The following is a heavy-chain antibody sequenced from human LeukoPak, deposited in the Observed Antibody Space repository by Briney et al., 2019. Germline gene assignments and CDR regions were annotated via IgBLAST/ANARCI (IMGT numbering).Heavy chain of an antibody. CDR2: ISGGST. Sequence: PGGSLRLSCAASGFTVSSNEMSWVRQAPGKGLEGVSSISGGSTYYADSRKGRFTISRDNSKNTLHLQMNSLRDEDTAVYYRKKGEACIVGANNHIPLDYWGQGTLVTVSS. CDR1: GFTVSSNE. V-gene: IGHV3-38-3*01. D-gene: IGHD1-26*01. CDR3: KKGEACIVGANNHIPLDY. J-gene: IGHJ4*01.